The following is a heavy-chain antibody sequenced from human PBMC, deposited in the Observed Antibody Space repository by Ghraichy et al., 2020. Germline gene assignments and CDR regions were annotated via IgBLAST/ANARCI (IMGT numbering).Heavy chain of an antibody. J-gene: IGHJ1*01. CDR2: MNPDGSAK. Sequence: GGSLRLSCAASGFTFTTYWMTWVRQAPGKGLELVANMNPDGSAKTHVDSVKGRFTISRDNAKSSVYLQMNSLRAEDTAVYYCARDDGYSVFNHWGQGTLVTV. D-gene: IGHD3-16*02. CDR3: ARDDGYSVFNH. CDR1: GFTFTTYW. V-gene: IGHV3-7*01.